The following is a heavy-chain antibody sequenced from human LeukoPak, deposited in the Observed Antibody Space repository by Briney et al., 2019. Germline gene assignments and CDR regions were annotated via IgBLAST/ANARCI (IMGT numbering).Heavy chain of an antibody. CDR2: VNPNSGGT. Sequence: ASVKVSCKASGYTFTGSYMHWVRQAPGQGLEWMGWVNPNSGGTNYAQKFQGRVTMTRDTSISTAYMELSRLRSDDTAVYYCARDRGTTVTTYPDYWGQGTLVTVSS. D-gene: IGHD4-17*01. V-gene: IGHV1-2*02. CDR3: ARDRGTTVTTYPDY. J-gene: IGHJ4*02. CDR1: GYTFTGSY.